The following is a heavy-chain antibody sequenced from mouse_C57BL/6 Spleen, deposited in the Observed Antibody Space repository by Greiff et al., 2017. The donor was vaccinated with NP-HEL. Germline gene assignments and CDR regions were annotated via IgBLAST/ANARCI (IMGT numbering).Heavy chain of an antibody. Sequence: VQLQQSGPELVKPGASVKISCKASGYAFSSSWMNWVKQRPGKGLEWIGRIYPGDGDTNYNGKFKGKATLTADKSSSPAYMQLSSLTSEDSAVYFCARSGDYGSSYGFAYWGQGTLVTVSA. CDR2: IYPGDGDT. V-gene: IGHV1-82*01. CDR3: ARSGDYGSSYGFAY. J-gene: IGHJ3*01. D-gene: IGHD1-1*01. CDR1: GYAFSSSW.